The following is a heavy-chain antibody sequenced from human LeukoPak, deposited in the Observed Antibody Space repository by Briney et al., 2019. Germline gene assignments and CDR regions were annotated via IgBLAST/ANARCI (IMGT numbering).Heavy chain of an antibody. D-gene: IGHD5-12*01. CDR1: GFTFTTYT. Sequence: TTGGSLRLSCAASGFTFTTYTMNWVRQAPGKGLEWVSSISSSSIYIYYADSLEGRFTISRDNAKNSLYLQIDSLRADDPAVYYCAREDAGGYVDYWGQGTLVAVSS. J-gene: IGHJ4*02. CDR3: AREDAGGYVDY. CDR2: ISSSSIYI. V-gene: IGHV3-21*01.